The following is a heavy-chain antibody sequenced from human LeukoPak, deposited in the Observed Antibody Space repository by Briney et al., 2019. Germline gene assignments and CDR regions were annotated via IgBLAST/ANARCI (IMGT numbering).Heavy chain of an antibody. CDR1: GFTFDDYA. CDR2: ISWNSGSI. D-gene: IGHD6-19*01. J-gene: IGHJ4*02. CDR3: AKDLQWSETYYFDY. Sequence: PGGSLRLSCAASGFTFDDYAMHWVRQAPGKGLEWVSGISWNSGSIGYADSVKGRFTISRDNAKNSLYLQMNSLRAEDTALYYCAKDLQWSETYYFDYWGQGTLVTVSS. V-gene: IGHV3-9*01.